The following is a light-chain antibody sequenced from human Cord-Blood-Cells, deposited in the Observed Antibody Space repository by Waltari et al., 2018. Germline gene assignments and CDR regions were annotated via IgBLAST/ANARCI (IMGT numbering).Light chain of an antibody. CDR1: QSVSSY. J-gene: IGKJ4*01. V-gene: IGKV3-11*01. Sequence: IVLTQSPATLSLSPGERATLSYRASQSVSSYLAWYQQKPGQAHRLLINDASNRATGIPARFSGSGSGTDFTLTISSLEPEDFAVYYCQQRSNWLTFGGGTKVEIK. CDR3: QQRSNWLT. CDR2: DAS.